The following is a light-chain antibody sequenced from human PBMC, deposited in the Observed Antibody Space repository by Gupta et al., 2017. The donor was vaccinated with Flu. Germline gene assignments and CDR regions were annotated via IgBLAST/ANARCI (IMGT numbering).Light chain of an antibody. CDR3: QQYVSAPYT. CDR2: WAS. Sequence: DLVLTQSADSLAVYLGERATINRKSSQVVLYSSNNKNYLAWYQQKPGQPPKVLIYWASTRESGVPDRFSGSGSGTXFTLTIXSLQAEDVAAYYCQQYVSAPYTFGXGTKVEIK. J-gene: IGKJ2*01. CDR1: QVVLYSSNNKNY. V-gene: IGKV4-1*01.